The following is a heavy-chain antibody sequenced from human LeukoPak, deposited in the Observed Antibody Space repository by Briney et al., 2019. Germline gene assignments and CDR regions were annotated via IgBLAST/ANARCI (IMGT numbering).Heavy chain of an antibody. Sequence: SETLSLTCTVSGGSISTPGYYWGWIRQPPEKGLEWIGSLYHSGSTYYKPPLKSRSPISVDKSKNQCSLKLRSVTAADTAVYYCARHALATVTDPSFDYWGQGTLVTVSS. CDR2: LYHSGST. D-gene: IGHD2-21*02. V-gene: IGHV4-39*01. J-gene: IGHJ4*02. CDR3: ARHALATVTDPSFDY. CDR1: GGSISTPGYY.